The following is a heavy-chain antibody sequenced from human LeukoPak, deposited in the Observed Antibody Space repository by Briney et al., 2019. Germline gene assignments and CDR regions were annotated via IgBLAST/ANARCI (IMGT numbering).Heavy chain of an antibody. CDR2: IYYSGST. D-gene: IGHD6-25*01. J-gene: IGHJ4*02. CDR3: ARLGMTAALFDH. CDR1: GASISSYY. V-gene: IGHV4-59*01. Sequence: TSETLSLTCTVSGASISSYYWSWIRQPPGKGLEWIGYIYYSGSTNYNPSLKSRATMSVDTSKNQFSLRLTSVTAADTALYYCARLGMTAALFDHWGQGTLVTVSS.